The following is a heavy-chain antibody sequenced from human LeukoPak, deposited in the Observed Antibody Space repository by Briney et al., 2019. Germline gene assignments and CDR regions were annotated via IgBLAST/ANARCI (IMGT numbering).Heavy chain of an antibody. Sequence: PSETLSLTCTVSGGSISSSSYYWSWIRQPAGKGLEWIGRIYTSGSTNYNPSLKSRVTMSVDTSKNQFSLKLSSVTAADTAVYYCASTYYDILTGYGSQFDYWGQGTLVTVSS. D-gene: IGHD3-9*01. CDR1: GGSISSSSYY. CDR2: IYTSGST. J-gene: IGHJ4*02. V-gene: IGHV4-61*02. CDR3: ASTYYDILTGYGSQFDY.